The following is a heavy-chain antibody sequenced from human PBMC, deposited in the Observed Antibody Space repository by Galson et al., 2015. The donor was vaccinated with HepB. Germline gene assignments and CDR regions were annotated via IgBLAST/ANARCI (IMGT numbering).Heavy chain of an antibody. CDR3: AEGYYGDYTEYFQH. V-gene: IGHV1-69*02. D-gene: IGHD4-17*01. CDR1: GGTFSSYT. CDR2: IIPILGIA. Sequence: SVKVSCKASGGTFSSYTISWVRQAPGQGLEWMGRIIPILGIANYAQKFQGRVTITADKSTSTAYTELSSLRSEDTAVYYCAEGYYGDYTEYFQHWGQGTLVTVSS. J-gene: IGHJ1*01.